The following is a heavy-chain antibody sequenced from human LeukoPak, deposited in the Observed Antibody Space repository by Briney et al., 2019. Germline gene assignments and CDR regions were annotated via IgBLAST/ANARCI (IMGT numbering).Heavy chain of an antibody. CDR3: ARVATAGTYYFDY. Sequence: PSETLPLTCTVSGGSISSSSYYWGWIRQPPGKGLEWIGSIYYSGSTYYNPSLKSRVTISVDTSKNQFSLKLSSVTAADTAVYYCARVATAGTYYFDYWGQGTLVTVSS. CDR2: IYYSGST. J-gene: IGHJ4*02. CDR1: GGSISSSSYY. V-gene: IGHV4-39*07. D-gene: IGHD6-13*01.